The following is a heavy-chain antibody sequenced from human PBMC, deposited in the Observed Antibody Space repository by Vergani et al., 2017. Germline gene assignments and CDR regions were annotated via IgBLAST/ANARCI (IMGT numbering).Heavy chain of an antibody. CDR2: INPSGGST. Sequence: QVQLVQSGAEVKKPRASVKVSCKASGYTFTSYYMHWVRQAPGQGLEWMGIINPSGGSTSYAQKFQGRVTMTRDTSTSTVYMELSSLRSEDTAVYYCARDLRDGYNEYYFDYWGQGTLVTVSS. CDR1: GYTFTSYY. J-gene: IGHJ4*02. D-gene: IGHD5-24*01. CDR3: ARDLRDGYNEYYFDY. V-gene: IGHV1-46*03.